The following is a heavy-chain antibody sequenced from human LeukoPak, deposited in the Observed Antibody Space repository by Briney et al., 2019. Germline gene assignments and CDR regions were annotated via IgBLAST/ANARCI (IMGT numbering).Heavy chain of an antibody. CDR1: GFTLCSYW. CDR3: ARCNVRVGACSGGSCYVCYFDY. V-gene: IGHV3-7*01. CDR2: IKKDGREK. J-gene: IGHJ4*02. D-gene: IGHD2-15*01. Sequence: GGTLRLSCAASGFTLCSYWMSGVPQAPGKGLECVANIKKDGREKSYVDSVRGRFTISRDNAKTSLSLPTNSLRVEDTAIYYCARCNVRVGACSGGSCYVCYFDYWGQGTLVTVSS.